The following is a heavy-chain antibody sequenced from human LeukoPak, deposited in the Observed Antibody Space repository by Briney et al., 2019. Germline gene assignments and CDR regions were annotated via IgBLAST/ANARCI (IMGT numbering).Heavy chain of an antibody. CDR3: AREDSGSYYGYFDY. J-gene: IGHJ4*02. CDR1: GFTFSSYE. D-gene: IGHD1-26*01. V-gene: IGHV3-48*03. CDR2: ISSSGSTI. Sequence: PGGSLRLSCAASGFTFSSYEMNWVRQAPGKGLEWVSYISSSGSTIYYADSVKGRFTISRGNAKNSLYLQMNSLRAEDTAVYYCAREDSGSYYGYFDYWGQGTLVTVSS.